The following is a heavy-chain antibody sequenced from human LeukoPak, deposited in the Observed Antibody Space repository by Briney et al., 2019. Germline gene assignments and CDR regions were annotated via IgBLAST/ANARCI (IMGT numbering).Heavy chain of an antibody. Sequence: GGSLRLSCAASGFTFSSYGMHWVRQAPGKGLEWVAVISYDGSNKYYADSVKGRFTISRDNSKNTLYLQMDSLRAEDTAVYYCAKEGNDQGYFDYWGQGTLVTVSS. CDR3: AKEGNDQGYFDY. CDR2: ISYDGSNK. V-gene: IGHV3-30*18. J-gene: IGHJ4*02. CDR1: GFTFSSYG. D-gene: IGHD2-2*01.